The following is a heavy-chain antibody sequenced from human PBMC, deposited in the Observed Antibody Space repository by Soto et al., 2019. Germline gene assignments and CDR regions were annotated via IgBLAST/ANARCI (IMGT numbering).Heavy chain of an antibody. CDR3: ARDIRTGSSHYYYYGMDV. Sequence: PLEAPALTRGVSGSPLRKKQLGLGPPAPRGEALEWMGEIFHSGNAYYNPSLKSRVSMSVATSKNQFTLKLSSVTAADTAVYYCARDIRTGSSHYYYYGMDVWGQGTTVTVSS. D-gene: IGHD3-9*01. V-gene: IGHV4-4*02. CDR2: IFHSGNA. CDR1: GSPLRKKQ. J-gene: IGHJ6*02.